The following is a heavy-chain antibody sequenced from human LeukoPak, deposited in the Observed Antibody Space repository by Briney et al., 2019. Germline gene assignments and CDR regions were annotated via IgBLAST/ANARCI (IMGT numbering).Heavy chain of an antibody. CDR1: GGSFSGYY. V-gene: IGHV4-34*01. CDR2: INHSGST. J-gene: IGHJ6*03. CDR3: ARVPSSSWDFYYYMDV. D-gene: IGHD6-13*01. Sequence: KPSETLSLTCVVYGGSFSGYYWSWIRQPPGKGLEWIGEINHSGSTNYNPSLKSRVIISVDMSKNQFSLKLSSGTAADTAVYYCARVPSSSWDFYYYMDVWGKGTTVTVS.